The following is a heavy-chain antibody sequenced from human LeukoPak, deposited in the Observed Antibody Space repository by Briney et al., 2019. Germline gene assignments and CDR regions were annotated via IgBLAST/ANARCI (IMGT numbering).Heavy chain of an antibody. CDR2: ISYDGSNK. V-gene: IGHV3-30-3*01. CDR3: ARGSDIVATDGELDY. CDR1: GFTFSNAW. Sequence: GGSLRLSCAASGFTFSNAWMSWVRQAPGKGLEWVAVISYDGSNKYYADSVKGRFTISRDNSKNTLYLQMNSLRAEDTAVYYCARGSDIVATDGELDYWGQGTLVTVSS. J-gene: IGHJ4*02. D-gene: IGHD5-12*01.